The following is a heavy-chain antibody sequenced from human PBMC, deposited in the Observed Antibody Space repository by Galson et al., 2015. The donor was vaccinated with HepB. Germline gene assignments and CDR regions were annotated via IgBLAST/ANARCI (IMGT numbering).Heavy chain of an antibody. J-gene: IGHJ4*02. CDR1: GYTFTTNG. D-gene: IGHD4/OR15-4a*01. CDR3: ARDRDYRFDY. V-gene: IGHV1-18*04. CDR2: ISANSGNT. Sequence: SVKVSCKASGYTFTTNGISWVRQAPGQGLEWMGWISANSGNTKYAQNFQERVTLTRNTSTSTAYLELRSLRSDDTATYYCARDRDYRFDYWGQGTLVTVSS.